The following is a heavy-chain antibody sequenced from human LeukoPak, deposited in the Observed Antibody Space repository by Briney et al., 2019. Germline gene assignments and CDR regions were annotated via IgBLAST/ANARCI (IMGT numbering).Heavy chain of an antibody. V-gene: IGHV4-59*08. CDR1: GGSISSYY. D-gene: IGHD6-13*01. CDR3: ARANPAAAGTEGYYYGMDV. CDR2: IYYSGST. J-gene: IGHJ6*02. Sequence: PSETLSLTCTVSGGSISSYYWSWIRQPPGKGLEWIGYIYYSGSTNYNPSLKSRVTISVDTSKNQFSLKLSSVTAADTAVYYCARANPAAAGTEGYYYGMDVWGQGTTVTVSS.